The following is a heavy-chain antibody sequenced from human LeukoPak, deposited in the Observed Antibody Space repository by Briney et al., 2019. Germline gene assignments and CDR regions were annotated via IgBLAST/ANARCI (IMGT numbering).Heavy chain of an antibody. V-gene: IGHV3-33*01. Sequence: GGSLRLSCAASGFTFSSYDMHWVRQAPGKGLEWVALIWYDGSNKNYADSVKGRFTISRDNSKNTLFLQMNSQRAEDTAVYYCAREASDAFDIWGQGTMVTVSS. CDR3: AREASDAFDI. CDR2: IWYDGSNK. CDR1: GFTFSSYD. J-gene: IGHJ3*02.